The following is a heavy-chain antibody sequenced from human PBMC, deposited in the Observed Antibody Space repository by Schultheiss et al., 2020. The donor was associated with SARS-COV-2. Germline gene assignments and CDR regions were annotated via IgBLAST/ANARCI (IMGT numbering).Heavy chain of an antibody. J-gene: IGHJ3*02. CDR3: TTDDYGTTDAFDI. Sequence: GGSLRLSCAASGFTFSNSDMNWVRQAPGKGLEWVSGVSWNGSRTHYADSVKGRFIISRDNSRNFLYQQMNSLRPEDMAVYYCTTDDYGTTDAFDIWGQGTMVTVSS. CDR2: VSWNGSRT. CDR1: GFTFSNSD. V-gene: IGHV3-19*01. D-gene: IGHD4-17*01.